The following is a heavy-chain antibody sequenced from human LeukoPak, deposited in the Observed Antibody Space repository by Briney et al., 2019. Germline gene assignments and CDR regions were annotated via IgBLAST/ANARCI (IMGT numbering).Heavy chain of an antibody. CDR3: ARDLYYDFWSGYSPSPDY. V-gene: IGHV3-21*01. CDR1: GFTFSSYS. CDR2: ISSSSSYI. Sequence: GGSLRLSCAASGFTFSSYSMNWVRQAPGKGLEWVSSISSSSSYIYYADSVKGRFTISRDNAKNSLYLQMNSLRAEDTAVCYCARDLYYDFWSGYSPSPDYWGQGTLVTVSS. J-gene: IGHJ4*02. D-gene: IGHD3-3*01.